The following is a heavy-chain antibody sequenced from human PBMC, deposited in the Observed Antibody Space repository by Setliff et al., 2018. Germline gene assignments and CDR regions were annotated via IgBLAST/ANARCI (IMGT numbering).Heavy chain of an antibody. Sequence: SETLSLTCTVSGGSISSGDYYWSWIRQPAGQGLEWVGRLHTSGSTNYNPSLKGRVTISADTSKNQFSLNLSSVTAADTAVYYCARDNRARHYMDVWGKGTTVTVSS. V-gene: IGHV4-61*02. CDR2: LHTSGST. CDR1: GGSISSGDYY. D-gene: IGHD3-10*01. J-gene: IGHJ6*03. CDR3: ARDNRARHYMDV.